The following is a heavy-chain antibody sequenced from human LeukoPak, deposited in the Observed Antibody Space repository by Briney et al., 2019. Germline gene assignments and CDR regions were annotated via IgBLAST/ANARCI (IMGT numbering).Heavy chain of an antibody. CDR1: GGSISSGGYY. Sequence: SQTLSLTCTVSGGSISSGGYYWSWIRQHPGKGLEWIGYIYYSGSTYYNPSLKSRVTISVDTSKNQFSLKLSSVTAADTAVYYCARYALDCSGGSCYPAHSFDYWGQGTLVTVSS. CDR3: ARYALDCSGGSCYPAHSFDY. V-gene: IGHV4-31*03. D-gene: IGHD2-15*01. CDR2: IYYSGST. J-gene: IGHJ4*02.